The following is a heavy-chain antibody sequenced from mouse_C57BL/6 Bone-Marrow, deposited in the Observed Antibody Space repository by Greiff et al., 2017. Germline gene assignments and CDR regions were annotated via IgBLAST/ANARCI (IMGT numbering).Heavy chain of an antibody. D-gene: IGHD2-3*01. CDR3: ARWVLEAY. J-gene: IGHJ3*01. V-gene: IGHV1-4*01. Sequence: VQLQESGAELARPGASVKMSCKASGYTFTSYTMHWVKQRPGQGLEWIGYINPSSGYTKYNQKFKDKATLTADKSSSTAYMQLSSLTSEDSAVYYCARWVLEAYWGQGTLVTVSA. CDR1: GYTFTSYT. CDR2: INPSSGYT.